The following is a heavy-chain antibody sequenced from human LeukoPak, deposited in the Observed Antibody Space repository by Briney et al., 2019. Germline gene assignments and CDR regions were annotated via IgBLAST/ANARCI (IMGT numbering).Heavy chain of an antibody. CDR3: AREVGSSNWYYFDY. V-gene: IGHV1-2*06. CDR2: INPNTGGT. J-gene: IGHJ4*02. Sequence: ASVKVSCKASGYTFTDYYMHWVRQAPGQGLEWMGRINPNTGGTNYAQKFQGRVTMTRDTSITTAYMELSRLRSDDTAVYYCAREVGSSNWYYFDYWGRGNLVTVSS. D-gene: IGHD6-13*01. CDR1: GYTFTDYY.